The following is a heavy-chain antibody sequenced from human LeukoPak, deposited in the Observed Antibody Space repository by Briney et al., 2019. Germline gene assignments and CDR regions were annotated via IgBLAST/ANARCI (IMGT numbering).Heavy chain of an antibody. Sequence: PGGSLRLSCAASGFTVSSNYMSWVRQAPGKGLEWVSVIYSGGSTYYADSVKGRFTISRDNSKNTLYLQMNSLRAEDTAVYYCARALGRYFGYYYYYMDVWGKGTTVTVSS. CDR1: GFTVSSNY. CDR2: IYSGGST. J-gene: IGHJ6*03. CDR3: ARALGRYFGYYYYYMDV. D-gene: IGHD6-19*01. V-gene: IGHV3-66*01.